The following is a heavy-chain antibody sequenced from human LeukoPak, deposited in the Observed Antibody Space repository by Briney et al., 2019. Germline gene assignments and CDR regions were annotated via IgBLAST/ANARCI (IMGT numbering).Heavy chain of an antibody. CDR2: ITSSGNTI. CDR3: ARDFVSGSSDSFDI. Sequence: GGSLRLSCAASGFTFNTYEMNWVRQAPGKGLEWVSYITSSGNTIYYADSVKGRFTISRGNAKNSLYLQMHSLRAEDTAVYYCARDFVSGSSDSFDIWGQGTMVTVSS. D-gene: IGHD1-26*01. CDR1: GFTFNTYE. V-gene: IGHV3-48*03. J-gene: IGHJ3*02.